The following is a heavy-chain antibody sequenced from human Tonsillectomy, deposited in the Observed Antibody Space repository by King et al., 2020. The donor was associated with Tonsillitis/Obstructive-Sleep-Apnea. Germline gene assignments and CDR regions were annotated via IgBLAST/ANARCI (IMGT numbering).Heavy chain of an antibody. D-gene: IGHD2-2*01. Sequence: VQLVESGGGLVQPGGSLRLSCAASGFTFSSYAMSWVRQAPGKGLEWVSAISGSGGSTYYTDSVKGRLTISRDNSKNTLYLQINSLRAEDTAVYYCAKGCSRPRNAFDIWGQGTMVTVSS. CDR3: AKGCSRPRNAFDI. V-gene: IGHV3-23*04. CDR1: GFTFSSYA. J-gene: IGHJ3*02. CDR2: ISGSGGST.